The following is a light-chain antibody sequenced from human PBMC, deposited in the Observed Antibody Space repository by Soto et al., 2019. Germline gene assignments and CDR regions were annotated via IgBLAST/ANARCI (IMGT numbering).Light chain of an antibody. V-gene: IGKV3-20*01. Sequence: EIVLTQSPGTLSLSPGERATLSCRANQTITSRYLVWYQQRPGQAPRLLISGTYTRATGIPDRFSGRGSGTDFSLTISRLEPGDFAVYYCQHYGDSLSITFGQGTLLEIK. CDR3: QHYGDSLSIT. CDR1: QTITSRY. CDR2: GTY. J-gene: IGKJ5*01.